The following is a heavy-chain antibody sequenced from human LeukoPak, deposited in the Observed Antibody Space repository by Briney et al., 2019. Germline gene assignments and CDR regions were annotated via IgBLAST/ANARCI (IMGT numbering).Heavy chain of an antibody. J-gene: IGHJ4*02. CDR1: GGSISSYY. CDR2: IYYSGST. D-gene: IGHD4-11*01. Sequence: SETLSLTCTVSGGSISSYYWSWIRQPPGKGLEWIGYIYYSGSTNYNPSLKSRVTISVDTSKNQFSLKLSSVTAADTAVYYCARLGYSNQLYYFDYWGQGTLVTVSS. CDR3: ARLGYSNQLYYFDY. V-gene: IGHV4-59*08.